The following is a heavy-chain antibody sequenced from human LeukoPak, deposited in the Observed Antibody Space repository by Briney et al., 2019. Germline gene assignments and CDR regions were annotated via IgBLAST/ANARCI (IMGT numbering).Heavy chain of an antibody. V-gene: IGHV3-23*01. CDR3: AKNGGNFDY. J-gene: IGHJ4*02. CDR1: GFTFSSND. Sequence: PGGSLRLSCAASGFTFSSNDMTWVRQAPGKGPEWVSTISGGGGNTYYADSVRGRFTVSRDNSKNTLYLQVNSLRAEDTAVYYCAKNGGNFDYWGQGTLVTVSS. CDR2: ISGGGGNT. D-gene: IGHD3-16*01.